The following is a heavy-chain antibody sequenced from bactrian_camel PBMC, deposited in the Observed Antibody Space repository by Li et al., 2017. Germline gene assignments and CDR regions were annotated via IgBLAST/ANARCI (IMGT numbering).Heavy chain of an antibody. D-gene: IGHD2*01. CDR1: QFTFSSSRSC. J-gene: IGHJ6*01. CDR2: VRKDGST. CDR3: AATAGGMQGIRIRWSDFGY. Sequence: HVQLVESGGGLVQAGASLKLSCVASQFTFSSSRSCMGWYRQAPGDNCALVSSVRKDGSTYYADSVKGRFTISQDNAKNSVYLQMDNLKPEDTAKYYCAATAGGMQGIRIRWSDFGYWGQGTQVTVS. V-gene: IGHV3S56*01.